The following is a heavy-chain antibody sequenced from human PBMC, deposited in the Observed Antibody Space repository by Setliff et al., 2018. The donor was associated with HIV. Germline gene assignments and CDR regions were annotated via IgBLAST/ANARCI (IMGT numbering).Heavy chain of an antibody. CDR3: ARPAVLISTDYYYYMDV. Sequence: ASVKVSCKSSGGTFSSYGVTWVRQVPGQGLEWMGGVIPLFGTEKVAQKFQGRVTITADESTNTAYMELSSLRSEDTAIYYCARPAVLISTDYYYYMDVWGQGTTVTVS. V-gene: IGHV1-69*13. CDR1: GGTFSSYG. CDR2: VIPLFGTE. J-gene: IGHJ6*02. D-gene: IGHD6-19*01.